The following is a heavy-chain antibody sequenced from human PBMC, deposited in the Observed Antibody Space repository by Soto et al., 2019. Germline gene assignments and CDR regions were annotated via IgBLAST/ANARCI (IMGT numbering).Heavy chain of an antibody. V-gene: IGHV4-31*03. CDR1: GGSISSGGYY. Sequence: SETLSLTCTVSGGSISSGGYYWSWIRQHPGKGLEWIGYIYYSGSTYYNPSLKSRVTISVDTSKNQFSLKLSSVTAADTAVYYCARDRGYYGSGSSFNWFDPWGQGTLVTVSS. CDR3: ARDRGYYGSGSSFNWFDP. D-gene: IGHD3-10*01. CDR2: IYYSGST. J-gene: IGHJ5*02.